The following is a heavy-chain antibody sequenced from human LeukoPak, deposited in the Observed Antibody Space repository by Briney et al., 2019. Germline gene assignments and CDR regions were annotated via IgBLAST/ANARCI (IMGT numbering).Heavy chain of an antibody. V-gene: IGHV3-53*01. Sequence: GGSLRLSCAASGFTVSSNYMSWVRQAPGKGLKWVSVIYSGGSTYYADSVKGRFTISRDNSKNTLYMEMKSLRAEDTAVYYCAKASSLLRGPMVIYYFDFWGQGTLVTVSS. CDR1: GFTVSSNY. D-gene: IGHD2-21*01. CDR2: IYSGGST. CDR3: AKASSLLRGPMVIYYFDF. J-gene: IGHJ4*02.